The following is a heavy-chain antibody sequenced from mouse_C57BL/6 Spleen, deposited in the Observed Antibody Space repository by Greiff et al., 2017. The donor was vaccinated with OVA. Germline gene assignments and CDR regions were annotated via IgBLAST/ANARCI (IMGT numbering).Heavy chain of an antibody. CDR2: IRSKSSNYAT. CDR3: VRGRELGSYYYAMDY. Sequence: EVQLVESGGGLVQPKGSLKLSCAASGFTFNTYAMHWVRQAPGKGLEWVARIRSKSSNYATYYADSVKDRFTISRDDSQSMLYLQMNNLKTEDTAMYYCVRGRELGSYYYAMDYWGQGTSVTVSS. CDR1: GFTFNTYA. D-gene: IGHD4-1*01. V-gene: IGHV10-3*01. J-gene: IGHJ4*01.